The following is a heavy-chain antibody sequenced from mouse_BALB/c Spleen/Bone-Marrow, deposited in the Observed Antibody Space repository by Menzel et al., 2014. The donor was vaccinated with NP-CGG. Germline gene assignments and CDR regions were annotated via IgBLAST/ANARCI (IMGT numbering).Heavy chain of an antibody. Sequence: VQLQQSGPDLVKPSQXLSLTCTVTGYSITSGYGWHWIRQFPGXXLEWMAXIHYSGYTNYNPSLKSRISITRDTSKNQFFLQLNSVXTEDTATXXXXXXXXXXXRFAYWGXXTLVTVSA. CDR3: XXXXXXXXRFAY. J-gene: IGHJ3*01. CDR1: GYSITSGYG. CDR2: IHYSGYT. V-gene: IGHV3-1*02.